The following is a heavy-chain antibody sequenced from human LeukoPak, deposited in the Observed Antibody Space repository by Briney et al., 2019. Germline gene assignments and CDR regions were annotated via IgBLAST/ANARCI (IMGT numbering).Heavy chain of an antibody. J-gene: IGHJ4*02. D-gene: IGHD3-22*01. CDR3: ARGLDSYDSSGPIDY. V-gene: IGHV3-48*01. Sequence: GGSLRLSCAASGFTFSSYSMNWVRQAPGKGLEWVSYISSSSSTIYYADSVKGRFTISRDNAKNSLYLQMNSLRAEDTAVYYCARGLDSYDSSGPIDYWGQGTLVTVSS. CDR2: ISSSSSTI. CDR1: GFTFSSYS.